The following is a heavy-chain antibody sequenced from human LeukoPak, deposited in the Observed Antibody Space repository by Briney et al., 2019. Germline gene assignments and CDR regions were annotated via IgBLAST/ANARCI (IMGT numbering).Heavy chain of an antibody. CDR1: GFSFGDYD. CDR2: IRNDGSTI. CDR3: AREGRGYYGDFDF. D-gene: IGHD3-22*01. Sequence: GGSLRLSCSASGFSFGDYDMNWIRQAPGKGLEWVAYIRNDGSTIYDADSVTGRFTISRDNAEKSLYLQMNSLRAEDTAVYYCAREGRGYYGDFDFWGQGTLVTVSS. V-gene: IGHV3-11*01. J-gene: IGHJ4*02.